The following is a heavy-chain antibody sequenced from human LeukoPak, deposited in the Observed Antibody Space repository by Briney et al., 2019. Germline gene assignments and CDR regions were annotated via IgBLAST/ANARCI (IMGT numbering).Heavy chain of an antibody. J-gene: IGHJ4*02. V-gene: IGHV3-21*01. Sequence: PGGSLRLSCAASGFTFSTYSMDWVRQAPGQGLEWVASISSGSSYIYYADSVKGRFTISRDNVKNSLYLQMNSLRAEDTAVYYCARPMATITFSFDYWGQGTLVTVSS. D-gene: IGHD5-24*01. CDR2: ISSGSSYI. CDR1: GFTFSTYS. CDR3: ARPMATITFSFDY.